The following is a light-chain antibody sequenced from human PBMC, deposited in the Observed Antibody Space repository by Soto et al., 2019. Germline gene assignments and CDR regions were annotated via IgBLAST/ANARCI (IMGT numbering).Light chain of an antibody. V-gene: IGKV1-27*01. Sequence: DIQMTQSPSSLSASVGDRVTITCRASQGIIDYLAWYQQKPGKVPKLLIYAASTLQSGVPSRFNDSGSGTGFTLTISSLQPAAVATYYCQKYNSAPQTFGQGTRVEIK. CDR3: QKYNSAPQT. CDR1: QGIIDY. CDR2: AAS. J-gene: IGKJ1*01.